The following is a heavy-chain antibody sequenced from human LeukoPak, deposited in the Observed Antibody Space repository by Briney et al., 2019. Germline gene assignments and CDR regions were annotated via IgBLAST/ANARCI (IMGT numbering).Heavy chain of an antibody. CDR1: GFTFSSYW. Sequence: GGSLRLSCAASGFTFSSYWMNWVRQAPGKGLEWVANIKQDGSEKYYVDSVKGRFTISRDNAKNSLYLQMNSLRAEDTAVYYCARDLPHDYVWGTLFDYWGQGTLVTVSS. J-gene: IGHJ4*02. V-gene: IGHV3-7*01. CDR3: ARDLPHDYVWGTLFDY. D-gene: IGHD3-16*01. CDR2: IKQDGSEK.